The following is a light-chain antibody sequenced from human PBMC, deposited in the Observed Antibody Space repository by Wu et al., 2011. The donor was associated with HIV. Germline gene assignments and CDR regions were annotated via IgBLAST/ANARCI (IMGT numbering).Light chain of an antibody. CDR3: QQGNDWPLT. CDR2: DAS. CDR1: QSVSKS. Sequence: SLSPGDRATLSCRASQSVSKSLAWYQQKVGQAPSLLIFDASNRDIGIPARFSGSGSGTDFTLTISSLEPEDFAVYYCQQGNDWPLTFGQGTRLEIK. J-gene: IGKJ5*01. V-gene: IGKV3-11*01.